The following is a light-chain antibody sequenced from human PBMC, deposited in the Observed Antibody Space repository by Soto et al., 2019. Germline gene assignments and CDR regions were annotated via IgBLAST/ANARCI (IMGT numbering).Light chain of an antibody. Sequence: DIQMTQSPSSLSASVGDRVTITCQASQNINNYLNWYQQKPGKAPKLLIYDASNLETGVPSRFSGSGSGTDFTFTISSLQPEDIATYYCQQYDNLPREFTFGPGTKVDI. V-gene: IGKV1-33*01. CDR2: DAS. J-gene: IGKJ3*01. CDR3: QQYDNLPREFT. CDR1: QNINNY.